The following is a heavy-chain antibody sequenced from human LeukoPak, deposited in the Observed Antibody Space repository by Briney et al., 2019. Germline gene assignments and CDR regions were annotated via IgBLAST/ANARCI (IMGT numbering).Heavy chain of an antibody. CDR1: GGSISSYY. CDR2: IYYSGST. CDR3: ARGKSSTSVDY. J-gene: IGHJ4*02. V-gene: IGHV4-59*01. Sequence: SETLSLTCTVSGGSISSYYWSWIRQPPGKGLEWIGYIYYSGSTNYNPSLKSRVTISVDTSKNQFSLKLSSVTAADTAVYYCARGKSSTSVDYWGQGTLVTVSS. D-gene: IGHD2-2*01.